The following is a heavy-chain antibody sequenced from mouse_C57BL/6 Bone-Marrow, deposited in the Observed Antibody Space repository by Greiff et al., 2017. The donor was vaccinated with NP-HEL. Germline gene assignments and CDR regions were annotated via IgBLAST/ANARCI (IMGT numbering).Heavy chain of an antibody. V-gene: IGHV1-64*01. Sequence: QVQLQQPGAELVKPGASVKLSCKASGYTFTSYWMHWVTQRPGQGLEWIGMIHPNSGSTNYNEKFKSKATLTVDKSSSTAYMQLSSLTSEDSAVYYCARSVGYYDYDYAMDYWGQGTSVTVSS. CDR3: ARSVGYYDYDYAMDY. CDR2: IHPNSGST. D-gene: IGHD2-4*01. CDR1: GYTFTSYW. J-gene: IGHJ4*01.